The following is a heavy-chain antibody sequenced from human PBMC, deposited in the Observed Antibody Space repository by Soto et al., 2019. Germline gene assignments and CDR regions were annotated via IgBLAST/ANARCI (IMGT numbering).Heavy chain of an antibody. Sequence: QVQLVQSGAEVKKPGASVKVSCKASGYTFTSYAMHWVRQAPGQRLEWMGWINAGNGNTKYSQKFQGRVTITRDTSSSTAYMELSSLRSEDTAVYYCARGVAGPRHWFDPWGQGTLVTVSS. CDR3: ARGVAGPRHWFDP. CDR1: GYTFTSYA. CDR2: INAGNGNT. V-gene: IGHV1-3*01. D-gene: IGHD6-19*01. J-gene: IGHJ5*02.